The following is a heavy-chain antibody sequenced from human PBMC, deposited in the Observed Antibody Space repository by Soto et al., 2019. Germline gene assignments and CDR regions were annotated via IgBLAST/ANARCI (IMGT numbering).Heavy chain of an antibody. CDR1: GFTFSSYA. J-gene: IGHJ6*02. D-gene: IGHD2-2*02. CDR2: ISYDGSNK. V-gene: IGHV3-30-3*01. CDR3: ARDGDIVVVPAGIRDMYYYYYGMDV. Sequence: VGSLRLSCAASGFTFSSYAMHWVRRAPGKGLEWVAVISYDGSNKYYADSVKGRFTISRDNSKNTLYLQMNSLRAEDTAVYYCARDGDIVVVPAGIRDMYYYYYGMDVWGQGTTVTVS.